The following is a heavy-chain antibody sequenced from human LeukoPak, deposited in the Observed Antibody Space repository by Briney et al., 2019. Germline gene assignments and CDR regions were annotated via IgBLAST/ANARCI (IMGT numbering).Heavy chain of an antibody. CDR2: IWYDGSNK. J-gene: IGHJ4*02. V-gene: IGHV3-33*01. CDR3: AIIEYSSSSNNFDY. Sequence: GRSLRLSCAASGFTFSSYGMHWVRQAPGKGLEWVAVIWYDGSNKYYADSVKGRFTISRDNSKNTLYLQMNSLRAEDTAVYYCAIIEYSSSSNNFDYWGQGTLVTVSS. CDR1: GFTFSSYG. D-gene: IGHD6-6*01.